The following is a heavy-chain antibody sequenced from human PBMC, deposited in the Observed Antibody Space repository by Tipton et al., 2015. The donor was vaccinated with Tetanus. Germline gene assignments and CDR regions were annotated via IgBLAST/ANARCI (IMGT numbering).Heavy chain of an antibody. CDR2: IYFTGTT. CDR1: GDSISSGDFY. CDR3: ARDELFFSGGEDHAAFDI. J-gene: IGHJ3*02. D-gene: IGHD3-10*01. Sequence: TLSLTCTVSGDSISSGDFYWSWIRQHPGKGLEWIGYIYFTGTTYYNPSLESRLTISIDTSKNQFSLELTSVTTADTAVYFCARDELFFSGGEDHAAFDIWGQGTLVTVSS. V-gene: IGHV4-31*03.